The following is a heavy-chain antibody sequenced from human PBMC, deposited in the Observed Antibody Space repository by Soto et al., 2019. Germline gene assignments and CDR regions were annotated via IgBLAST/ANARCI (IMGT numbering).Heavy chain of an antibody. J-gene: IGHJ4*02. CDR1: GGTFSSYA. V-gene: IGHV1-69*06. CDR2: IIPIFGTA. Sequence: SVKVSCKASGGTFSSYAISWVRQAPGQGLEWMGGIIPIFGTANYAQKSQGRVTITADKSTSTAYMELSSLRSEDTAVYYCARDYYDSSGSPLGYWGQGTLVTVSS. CDR3: ARDYYDSSGSPLGY. D-gene: IGHD3-22*01.